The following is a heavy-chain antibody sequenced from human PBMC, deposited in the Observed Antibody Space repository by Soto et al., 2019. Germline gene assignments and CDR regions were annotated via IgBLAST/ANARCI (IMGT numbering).Heavy chain of an antibody. CDR2: IYYSGST. CDR1: GGSISSSSYY. D-gene: IGHD3-3*01. CDR3: ARHIQSITIFVSEGAQFDP. Sequence: TSETLSLTCTVSGGSISSSSYYWGWIRQPPGKGLEWIGSIYYSGSTYYNPSLKSRVTISVDTSKNQFSLKLSSVTAADTAVYYCARHIQSITIFVSEGAQFDPWGQGTLVTVSS. V-gene: IGHV4-39*01. J-gene: IGHJ5*02.